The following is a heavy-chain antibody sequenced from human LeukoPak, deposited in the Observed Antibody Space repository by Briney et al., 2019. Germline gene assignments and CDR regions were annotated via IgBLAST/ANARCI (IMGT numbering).Heavy chain of an antibody. J-gene: IGHJ4*02. V-gene: IGHV3-74*01. Sequence: GGSLRLSCAASGFPFSRDSMHWVRQSPGKGLVWLSRINPDGSTTNYADSVKGRFTISRDNAENTLYLQMNNLRDEDTAVYYCASDVGYKFDYWGQGTLVTFSS. CDR2: INPDGSTT. D-gene: IGHD5-24*01. CDR1: GFPFSRDS. CDR3: ASDVGYKFDY.